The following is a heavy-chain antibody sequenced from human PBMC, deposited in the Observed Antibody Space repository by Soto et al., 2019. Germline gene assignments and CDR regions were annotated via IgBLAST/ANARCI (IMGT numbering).Heavy chain of an antibody. CDR2: IYYSGST. V-gene: IGHV4-31*03. CDR1: GDSISSGGYF. J-gene: IGHJ4*02. Sequence: QVQLQESGPGLVKPSQTLSLTCTVSGDSISSGGYFWNWIRQHPGKGLEWIGYIYYSGSTDYNPSLKSRVTISVDTSKNQFALKLSSVTAADTALYYCARGPGIWGQGTLVTVSS. CDR3: ARGPGI.